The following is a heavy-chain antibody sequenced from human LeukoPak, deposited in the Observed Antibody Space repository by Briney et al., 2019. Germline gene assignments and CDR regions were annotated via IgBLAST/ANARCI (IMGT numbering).Heavy chain of an antibody. CDR2: IKQDGSEK. J-gene: IGHJ3*02. CDR1: GFTFSSYW. Sequence: GGSLRLSCAASGFTFSSYWMSWVRQAPGKGLEWVANIKQDGSEKYYVDSVKGRLTISRDNAKNSLYLRMNSLRAEDTAVYYCARVGYCSSTSCYAPSGVAFDIWGQGTMVTVSS. V-gene: IGHV3-7*01. D-gene: IGHD2-2*01. CDR3: ARVGYCSSTSCYAPSGVAFDI.